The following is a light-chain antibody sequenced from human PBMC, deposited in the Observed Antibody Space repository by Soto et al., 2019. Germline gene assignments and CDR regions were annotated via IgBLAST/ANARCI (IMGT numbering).Light chain of an antibody. CDR3: QQYNNWPPIT. V-gene: IGKV3-15*01. CDR2: GAS. CDR1: QSVSSK. Sequence: ETVMTQSPATLSVSPGERATLSCRASQSVSSKLAWYQQKPGQAPRLLIYGASTRATGIPARFSGSGSGTEFTLTISSLQSEDFAIYYCQQYNNWPPITFGQGTRLEIK. J-gene: IGKJ5*01.